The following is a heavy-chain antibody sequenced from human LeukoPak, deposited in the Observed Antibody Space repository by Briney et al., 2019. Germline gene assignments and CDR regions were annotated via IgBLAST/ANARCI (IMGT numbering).Heavy chain of an antibody. J-gene: IGHJ4*02. CDR3: ARESDIVVAGTGFDY. D-gene: IGHD6-19*01. Sequence: ASVKVSCKTSGYPFTSYYIHWVRQALGQGLEWMGIINLIGGSTRYAQKFQGRVTMTRDTSTSTVYMELSSLRSEDTAVYYCARESDIVVAGTGFDYWGQGTLVTVSS. CDR1: GYPFTSYY. CDR2: INLIGGST. V-gene: IGHV1-46*01.